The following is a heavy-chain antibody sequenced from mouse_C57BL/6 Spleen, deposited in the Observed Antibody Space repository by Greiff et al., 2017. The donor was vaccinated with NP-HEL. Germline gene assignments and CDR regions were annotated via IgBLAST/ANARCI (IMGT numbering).Heavy chain of an antibody. V-gene: IGHV1-50*01. Sequence: QVQLQQPGAELVKPGASVKLSCKASGYTFTSYWMQWVKQRPGQGLEWIGEIDPSDSYTNYNQKFKGKATLTVDTSSSTAYMQLSSLTSEDSAVYYCARRDDYDLAYWGQGTLVTVSA. CDR2: IDPSDSYT. CDR1: GYTFTSYW. D-gene: IGHD2-4*01. J-gene: IGHJ3*01. CDR3: ARRDDYDLAY.